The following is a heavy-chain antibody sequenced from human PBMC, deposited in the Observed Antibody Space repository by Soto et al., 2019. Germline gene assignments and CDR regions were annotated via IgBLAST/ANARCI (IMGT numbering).Heavy chain of an antibody. J-gene: IGHJ5*02. Sequence: GGSLRLSCAASGFTFSSYAMHWVRQAPGKGLEWVAVISYDGSNKYYADSVKGRFTISRDNSKNTLYLQMNSLRAEDTAVYYCASLSITGTTNWFDPWGQGTLVTVSS. D-gene: IGHD1-20*01. CDR2: ISYDGSNK. CDR1: GFTFSSYA. CDR3: ASLSITGTTNWFDP. V-gene: IGHV3-30-3*01.